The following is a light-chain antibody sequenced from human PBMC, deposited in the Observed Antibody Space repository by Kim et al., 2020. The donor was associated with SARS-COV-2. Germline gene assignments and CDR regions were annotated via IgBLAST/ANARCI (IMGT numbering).Light chain of an antibody. J-gene: IGLJ1*01. Sequence: GQSITISCTVTSNDVGSYNYVSWYQQKPGEAPKLMISDVTKRPSGVPDRFSGSKSGNTASLTISGLQPEDEADYYCGSYTRSSTSVFGTGTKVTVL. CDR2: DVT. CDR1: SNDVGSYNY. V-gene: IGLV2-14*04. CDR3: GSYTRSSTSV.